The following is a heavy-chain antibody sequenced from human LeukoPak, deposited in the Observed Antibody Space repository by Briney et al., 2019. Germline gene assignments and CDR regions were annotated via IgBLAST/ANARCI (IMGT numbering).Heavy chain of an antibody. Sequence: GGSLGLSCAASGFTFSTYAMSCVRQAPGKGLEWVSVVSGTGGRTYYADSVKGRFTISRDNSKNTLYLQMNSLRAEDTALYYCVKASSSSPQYNWFDAWGQGTLVTVSS. CDR3: VKASSSSPQYNWFDA. J-gene: IGHJ5*02. V-gene: IGHV3-23*01. D-gene: IGHD6-6*01. CDR2: VSGTGGRT. CDR1: GFTFSTYA.